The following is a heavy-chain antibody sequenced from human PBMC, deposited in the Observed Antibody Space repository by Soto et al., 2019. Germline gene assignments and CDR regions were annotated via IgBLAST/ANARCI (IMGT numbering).Heavy chain of an antibody. CDR1: GFTFSSSA. J-gene: IGHJ4*02. V-gene: IGHV1-58*02. CDR2: IVVGSGNT. D-gene: IGHD1-1*01. Sequence: ASVKVSCKASGFTFSSSAMQWVRQARGQRLEWIGWIVVGSGNTNYAQKFQERVTITRDMSTSTAYMELSSLRSEDTAVYYCAARSPPDNADYFFAYWGQGTLVTVSS. CDR3: AARSPPDNADYFFAY.